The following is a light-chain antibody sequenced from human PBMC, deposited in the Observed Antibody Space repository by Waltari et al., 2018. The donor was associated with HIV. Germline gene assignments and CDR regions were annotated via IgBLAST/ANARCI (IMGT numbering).Light chain of an antibody. CDR3: SSYTTSSTLV. CDR2: EVS. Sequence: QSALTQPASVSGSPGQSITISCTGTSSDVGGYNYVCWYQQHPGTAPKLIIYEVSYRPSGVSNRFSGSKSGNTASLTISGLQAEDEAEYYCSSYTTSSTLVFGGGTKLTVL. J-gene: IGLJ3*02. V-gene: IGLV2-14*01. CDR1: SSDVGGYNY.